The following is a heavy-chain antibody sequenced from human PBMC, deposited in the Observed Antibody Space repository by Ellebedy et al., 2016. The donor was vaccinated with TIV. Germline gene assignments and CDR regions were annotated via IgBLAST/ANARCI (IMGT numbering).Heavy chain of an antibody. V-gene: IGHV3-23*01. D-gene: IGHD3-10*01. Sequence: GESLKISCAASGFPFSTYAMSWVRQAPGRGLEWVSTISGSGGGTYYTHSVKGRFTISRDNYKNTLYLQMNSLRAGDTAIYYCARLRYFGSGSYSDYWGQGTLVTVSS. CDR3: ARLRYFGSGSYSDY. CDR2: ISGSGGGT. J-gene: IGHJ4*02. CDR1: GFPFSTYA.